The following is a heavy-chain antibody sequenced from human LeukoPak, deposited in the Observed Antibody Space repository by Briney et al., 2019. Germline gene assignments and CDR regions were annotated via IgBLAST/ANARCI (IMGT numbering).Heavy chain of an antibody. V-gene: IGHV1-2*02. Sequence: ASVKVCCKPAGYPFTGYDMHSVRQAPGHRGEGMGWINPNSGGTNSAQTFPGRVTMTRDTSISTAYMKLSRLRSDDTAVDYCARDRPRRMDVWGQGTTVTVSS. J-gene: IGHJ6*02. CDR3: ARDRPRRMDV. CDR2: INPNSGGT. CDR1: GYPFTGYD. D-gene: IGHD6-6*01.